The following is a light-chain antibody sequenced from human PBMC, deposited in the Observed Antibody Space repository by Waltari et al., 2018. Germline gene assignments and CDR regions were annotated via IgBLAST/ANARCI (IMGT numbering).Light chain of an antibody. V-gene: IGLV2-18*02. CDR2: EVS. Sequence: QSALTQPPSVSGSPGQSVTISCTGTSSDVGSYNRVSWYQQPPGTAPKPMIDEVSNRPPGVPHRFSGSKSRNTASLTISGLQAEDEADYYCSSYTSSSTLVFGGGTKLTVL. J-gene: IGLJ3*02. CDR1: SSDVGSYNR. CDR3: SSYTSSSTLV.